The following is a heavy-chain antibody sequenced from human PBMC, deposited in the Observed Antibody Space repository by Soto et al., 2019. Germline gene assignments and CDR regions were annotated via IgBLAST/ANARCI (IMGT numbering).Heavy chain of an antibody. D-gene: IGHD1-7*01. CDR2: IIPIFVTA. V-gene: IGHV1-69*01. CDR1: GGTFSSYA. Sequence: QVQLVQSGAEVKKPGSSVKVSCKASGGTFSSYAISWVRQAPGQGLEWKGGIIPIFVTANYAQKFQGRVTITADESTSTAYMELSSLRSEDTAVYYCARDRSGWNYDARPYYFDYWGQGTLVTVSS. CDR3: ARDRSGWNYDARPYYFDY. J-gene: IGHJ4*02.